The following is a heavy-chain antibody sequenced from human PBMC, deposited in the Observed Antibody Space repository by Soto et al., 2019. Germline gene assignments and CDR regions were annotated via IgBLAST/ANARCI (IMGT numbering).Heavy chain of an antibody. CDR2: IWYDGSNK. V-gene: IGHV3-33*01. CDR1: GFTFSSYG. Sequence: LRLSCAASGFTFSSYGMHWVRQAPGKGLEWVAVIWYDGSNKYYADSVKGRFTISRDNSKNTLYLQMNSLRAEDTAVYYCARDGRYDSGDYFDYWGQGTLVTVPS. CDR3: ARDGRYDSGDYFDY. J-gene: IGHJ4*02. D-gene: IGHD3-22*01.